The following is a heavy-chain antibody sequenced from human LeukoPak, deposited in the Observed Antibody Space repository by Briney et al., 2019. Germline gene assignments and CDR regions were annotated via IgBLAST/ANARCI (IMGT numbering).Heavy chain of an antibody. Sequence: ASVKVSCKASGYTFTSYDINWVRQATGQGLEWMGWMNPNSGNTGYAQKFQGRVTMTRNTSISTAYMELSSLRSEDTAVYYCARGRSSSLYYYYYMDVWGKGTTVTVSS. D-gene: IGHD6-6*01. CDR1: GYTFTSYD. CDR2: MNPNSGNT. CDR3: ARGRSSSLYYYYYMDV. J-gene: IGHJ6*03. V-gene: IGHV1-8*01.